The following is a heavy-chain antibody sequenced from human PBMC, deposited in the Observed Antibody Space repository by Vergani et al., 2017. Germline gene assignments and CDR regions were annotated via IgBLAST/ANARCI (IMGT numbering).Heavy chain of an antibody. Sequence: QVQLQESGPGLVKPSETLSLTCTVSGGSVSSGSYYWSWIRQPPGKGLEWIGEINHSGSTNYNPSLKSRVTISVDTSKNQFSLKLSSVTAADTAVYYCARGFYMDVWGKGTTVTVSS. CDR1: GGSVSSGSYY. V-gene: IGHV4-61*01. CDR2: INHSGST. CDR3: ARGFYMDV. J-gene: IGHJ6*03.